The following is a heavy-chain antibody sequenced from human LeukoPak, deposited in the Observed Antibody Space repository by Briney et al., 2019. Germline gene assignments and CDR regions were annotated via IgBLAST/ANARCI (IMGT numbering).Heavy chain of an antibody. Sequence: GGSLRLSCAASGFTLSSCSMNWVRQAPGKGLEWISHITWSGSAIFYADSVKGRFTISRDSAKNSLYLQMSSLRDEDTAIYYCARDAGNSGYGMDVWGRGTTVTVSS. J-gene: IGHJ6*02. CDR2: ITWSGSAI. CDR1: GFTLSSCS. CDR3: ARDAGNSGYGMDV. D-gene: IGHD5-12*01. V-gene: IGHV3-48*02.